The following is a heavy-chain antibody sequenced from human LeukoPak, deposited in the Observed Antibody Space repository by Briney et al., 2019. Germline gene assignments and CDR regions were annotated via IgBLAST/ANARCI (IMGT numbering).Heavy chain of an antibody. CDR2: ISSSGSFI. J-gene: IGHJ3*02. CDR1: GFTLSSYS. D-gene: IGHD2-2*01. Sequence: GGSLRLSCAASGFTLSSYSMNWVRQAPGEGLEWVSSISSSGSFIYYADSVKVRFTISRDNARNSLFLQMNSLRAEDTAVYYCARDLRHCSSASCSENGAFDIWGQGTMVTVSS. CDR3: ARDLRHCSSASCSENGAFDI. V-gene: IGHV3-21*01.